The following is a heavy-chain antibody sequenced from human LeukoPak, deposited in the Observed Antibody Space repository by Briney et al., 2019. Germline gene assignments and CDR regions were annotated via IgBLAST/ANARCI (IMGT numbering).Heavy chain of an antibody. V-gene: IGHV5-51*01. D-gene: IGHD3-22*01. CDR2: IYPGDSDT. CDR3: ARLGYYYDSSGYLFDY. CDR1: GYSFTSYW. Sequence: GESLKISCKGSGYSFTSYWIGWVRQMPGKGLEWMGIIYPGDSDTRYSPSFQGQVTISADKSISTAYLQWSSLKASDTAMYYCARLGYYYDSSGYLFDYWGQGTLVTVSS. J-gene: IGHJ4*02.